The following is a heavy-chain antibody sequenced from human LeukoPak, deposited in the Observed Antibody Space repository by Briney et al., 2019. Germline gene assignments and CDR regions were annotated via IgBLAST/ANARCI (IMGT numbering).Heavy chain of an antibody. CDR3: ARSSHRRLWFGESRTDAIDY. D-gene: IGHD3-10*01. CDR2: INHSGST. Sequence: PAETLSLTCGVYDGSFSNYYWSWIRQPPGKGLEWIGEINHSGSTNYNPSLKSRVTISVDTSKNQFSLKLSSVTAADTAVYYCARSSHRRLWFGESRTDAIDYWGQGTLVTVSS. V-gene: IGHV4-34*01. J-gene: IGHJ4*02. CDR1: DGSFSNYY.